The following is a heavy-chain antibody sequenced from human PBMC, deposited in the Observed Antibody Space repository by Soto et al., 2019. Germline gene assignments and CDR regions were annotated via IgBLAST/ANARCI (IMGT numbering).Heavy chain of an antibody. CDR2: IKSKTDGGTT. V-gene: IGHV3-15*01. CDR3: TTEAMIVVVHGWRFDY. D-gene: IGHD3-22*01. CDR1: GFTFSNAW. Sequence: EVQLVESGGGLVKPGGSLRLSCAASGFTFSNAWMSWVRQAPGKGLEWVGRIKSKTDGGTTDYAAPVKGRFTISRDDSKNTRYLQMNSLKTLDTGVYYCTTEAMIVVVHGWRFDYWGQGTLVTVSS. J-gene: IGHJ4*02.